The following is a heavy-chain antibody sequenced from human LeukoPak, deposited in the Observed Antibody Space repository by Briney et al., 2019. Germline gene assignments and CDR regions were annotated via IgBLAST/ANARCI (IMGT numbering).Heavy chain of an antibody. CDR3: ARDVTRYSTWPLFDY. CDR2: INWNGGST. Sequence: PPGSPRLSCAPSRFSPADYCTSSVRQAPEKGVEWVSGINWNGGSTGYADSVKGRFTISRDNAKNSLYLQMNSLRAEDTALYYCARDVTRYSTWPLFDYWGQGTLVTASS. D-gene: IGHD6-13*01. V-gene: IGHV3-20*04. J-gene: IGHJ4*02. CDR1: RFSPADYC.